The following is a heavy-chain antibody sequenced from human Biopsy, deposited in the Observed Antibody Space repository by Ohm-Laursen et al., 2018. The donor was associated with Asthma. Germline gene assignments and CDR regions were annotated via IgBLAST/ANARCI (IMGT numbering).Heavy chain of an antibody. V-gene: IGHV3-53*01. Sequence: GSLRLSCTASGFTVSRDHMFWVRQAPGKGLEWVSVIYSGGGTYYADSVQGRVTISRDNSKNTLSLQMNSLRAEDTAVYYCARAYGGSFFSGAFDIWGQGTMATVSS. CDR1: GFTVSRDH. CDR2: IYSGGGT. CDR3: ARAYGGSFFSGAFDI. D-gene: IGHD4-23*01. J-gene: IGHJ3*02.